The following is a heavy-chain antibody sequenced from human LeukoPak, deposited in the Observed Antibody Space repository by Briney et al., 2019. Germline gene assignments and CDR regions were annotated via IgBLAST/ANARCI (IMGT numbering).Heavy chain of an antibody. J-gene: IGHJ6*03. V-gene: IGHV1-18*01. Sequence: ASVKVSCKASGYTFTSYGISWVRQAPGQGLEWMGWISAYNGNTNYAQKLQGRVTMTTDTSTSTAYMELSSLRSEDTAVYYCARVVPAAIRAYYYYMDVWGKGTTVTVSS. CDR1: GYTFTSYG. CDR3: ARVVPAAIRAYYYYMDV. D-gene: IGHD2-2*02. CDR2: ISAYNGNT.